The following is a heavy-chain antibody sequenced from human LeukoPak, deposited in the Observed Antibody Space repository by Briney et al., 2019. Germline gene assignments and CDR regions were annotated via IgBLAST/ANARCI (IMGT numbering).Heavy chain of an antibody. V-gene: IGHV5-51*01. J-gene: IGHJ4*02. CDR3: ARQGDGSGWLFHY. Sequence: AESLKISCKASGYPFTTYWIGWVRQMPGKGRVWMGVIYPGDSYTRYSPSFQGQVTISADKSITTAYLQWSSLKASDTAMYYCARQGDGSGWLFHYWGQGTLVTVSS. D-gene: IGHD6-19*01. CDR1: GYPFTTYW. CDR2: IYPGDSYT.